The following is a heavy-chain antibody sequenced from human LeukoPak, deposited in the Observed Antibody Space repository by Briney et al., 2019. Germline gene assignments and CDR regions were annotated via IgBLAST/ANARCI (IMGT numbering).Heavy chain of an antibody. J-gene: IGHJ6*03. D-gene: IGHD3-3*01. CDR2: IKQDGSEK. Sequence: GGSLRLSCAASGFTFSSYWMSWVRQAPGKGLEWVANIKQDGSEKYYVDSVKGRFTISRDNAKNSLYLQMNSLRAEDTAVYYCAREGFEVVRYYYYYMDVWGKGTTVTASS. CDR3: AREGFEVVRYYYYYMDV. V-gene: IGHV3-7*01. CDR1: GFTFSSYW.